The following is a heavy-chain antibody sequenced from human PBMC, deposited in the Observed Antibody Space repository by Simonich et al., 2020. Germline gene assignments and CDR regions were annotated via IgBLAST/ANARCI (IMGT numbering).Heavy chain of an antibody. CDR2: IYHNGST. J-gene: IGHJ6*02. CDR1: GYSISSGYY. Sequence: QVQLQESGPGLVKPSETLSLTCAVSGYSISSGYYWGWSRQPPGKGLEWIGSIYHNGSTYTNPSLKSRVTISVDTSKNQFSLKLSSVTAADTAVYYCARVGYSNYYYYGMDVWGQGTTVTVSS. CDR3: ARVGYSNYYYYGMDV. D-gene: IGHD6-13*01. V-gene: IGHV4-38-2*01.